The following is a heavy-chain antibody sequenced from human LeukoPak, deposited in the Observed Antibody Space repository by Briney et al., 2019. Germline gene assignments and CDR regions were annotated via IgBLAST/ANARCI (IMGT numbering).Heavy chain of an antibody. V-gene: IGHV3-23*01. CDR1: GFTFSSYA. CDR3: GTPLPDYGASQRFDY. D-gene: IGHD4-17*01. Sequence: GGSLRLSCAASGFTFSSYAMSWVRQAPGKGLEWVSAISGSGGSTYYADSVKGRFTISRDNSKNTLYLQMNSLRAEDTAVYYCGTPLPDYGASQRFDYWGQGTLVTVSS. J-gene: IGHJ4*02. CDR2: ISGSGGST.